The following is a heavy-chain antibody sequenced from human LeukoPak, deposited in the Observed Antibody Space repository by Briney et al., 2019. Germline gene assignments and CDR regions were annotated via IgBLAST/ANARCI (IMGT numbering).Heavy chain of an antibody. Sequence: SETLSLTCTVSGGSISSYYWSWIRQPAGKGLQWIGRIHTSGNTNYSPSLKSRVTMSVDTSANQFSVKLTSVTAADTAVYYCAREIGTSRWFDSWGPRIPVTVSS. J-gene: IGHJ5*01. CDR1: GGSISSYY. D-gene: IGHD1-7*01. V-gene: IGHV4-4*07. CDR3: AREIGTSRWFDS. CDR2: IHTSGNT.